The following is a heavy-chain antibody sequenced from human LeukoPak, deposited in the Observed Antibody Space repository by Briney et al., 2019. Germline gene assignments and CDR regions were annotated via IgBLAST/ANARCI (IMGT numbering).Heavy chain of an antibody. CDR2: ISSNGGST. J-gene: IGHJ4*02. V-gene: IGHV3-64*01. D-gene: IGHD6-13*01. CDR3: ARGLAVIAAAAYYFDY. Sequence: GGSLRLSCAASGFTFSSFGMNWVRQAPGKGLEYVSAISSNGGSTYYANSVKGRFTISRDNSKNTLYLQMGSLRAEDMAVYYCARGLAVIAAAAYYFDYWGQGTLVTVSS. CDR1: GFTFSSFG.